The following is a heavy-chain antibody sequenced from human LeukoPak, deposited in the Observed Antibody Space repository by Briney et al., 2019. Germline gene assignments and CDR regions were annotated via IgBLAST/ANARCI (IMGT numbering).Heavy chain of an antibody. CDR3: AKDLTYYDILTAYYTGDAFDF. CDR1: GFTFSSYA. V-gene: IGHV3-23*01. CDR2: ISNSGGSA. J-gene: IGHJ3*01. Sequence: GGPLRLSCAASGFTFSSYAMSWVRQAPGKGLEWVSVISNSGGSASYADSVKGRFTISRDNSKNTLYLQMNSLRAEDTAVYYCAKDLTYYDILTAYYTGDAFDFWGQGTMVTVSS. D-gene: IGHD3-9*01.